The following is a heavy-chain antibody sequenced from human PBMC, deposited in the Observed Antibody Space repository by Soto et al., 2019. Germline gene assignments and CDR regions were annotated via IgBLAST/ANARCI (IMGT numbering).Heavy chain of an antibody. Sequence: SETLSLTCSVSGGSISSRSYSWGWIRQPPGEGLEWIGYIYYSGSTNYNPSLTSRVTISVDTSKNQFSLKLSSVTAADTAVYYCARHRYSYGVYYFDYWGQGTLVTVSS. J-gene: IGHJ4*02. CDR2: IYYSGST. V-gene: IGHV4-61*05. CDR1: GGSISSRSYS. D-gene: IGHD5-18*01. CDR3: ARHRYSYGVYYFDY.